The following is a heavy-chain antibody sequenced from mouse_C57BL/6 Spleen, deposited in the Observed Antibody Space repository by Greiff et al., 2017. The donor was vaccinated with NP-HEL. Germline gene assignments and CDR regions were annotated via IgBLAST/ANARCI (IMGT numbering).Heavy chain of an antibody. V-gene: IGHV3-6*01. D-gene: IGHD1-1*01. CDR1: GYSITSGYY. CDR2: ISYDGSN. CDR3: ARFPDLLLRFYAMDD. Sequence: EVQLQESGPGLVKPSQSLSLTCSVTGYSITSGYYWNWIRQFPGNKLEWMGYISYDGSNNYNPSLKNRISITRDTSKNQFFLKLNSVTTEDTATYYGARFPDLLLRFYAMDDWGQGTSVTVSS. J-gene: IGHJ4*01.